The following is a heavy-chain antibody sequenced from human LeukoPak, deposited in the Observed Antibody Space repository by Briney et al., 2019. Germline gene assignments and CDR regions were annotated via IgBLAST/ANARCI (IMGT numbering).Heavy chain of an antibody. J-gene: IGHJ4*02. Sequence: GGSLRLSCAASGFTVSSNYMSWVRQAPGKGLEWVSVIYSGGSTYYADSVKGRFTISRDNSKNTLYLQMSSLRAEDTAVYYCARDRFDWLPSLIDYWGQGTLVTVSS. D-gene: IGHD3-9*01. CDR3: ARDRFDWLPSLIDY. V-gene: IGHV3-53*01. CDR2: IYSGGST. CDR1: GFTVSSNY.